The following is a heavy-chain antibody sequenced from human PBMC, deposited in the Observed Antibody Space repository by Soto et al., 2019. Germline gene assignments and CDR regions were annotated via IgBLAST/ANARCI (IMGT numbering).Heavy chain of an antibody. CDR2: ISGSGAHT. D-gene: IGHD4-4*01. CDR3: VRQAKVATVTANVGFYYGMDV. J-gene: IGHJ6*01. V-gene: IGHV3-23*01. CDR1: GFTFSNYD. Sequence: EVQLLESGGALVQPGGSLRLSCAASGFTFSNYDMSWVRQSPGKGLEWVSGISGSGAHTYHADSVKGRFTISRDNSKSTLYLQMNSLSAEDTAVYYFVRQAKVATVTANVGFYYGMDVWGQGTTVTVSS.